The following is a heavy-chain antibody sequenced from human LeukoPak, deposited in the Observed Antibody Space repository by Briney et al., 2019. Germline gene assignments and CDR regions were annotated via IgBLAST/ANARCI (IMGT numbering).Heavy chain of an antibody. Sequence: PGRSLRLSCAASGFTFSSFVMQWVRQAPGKGLEWVAGISFDGSNEYYADSVKGRFTISRDNSKNTLYLQMNNLRGEDTAVYYCARTFSYYFDLWGRGTLVTVSS. CDR3: ARTFSYYFDL. CDR2: ISFDGSNE. V-gene: IGHV3-30*04. CDR1: GFTFSSFV. J-gene: IGHJ2*01.